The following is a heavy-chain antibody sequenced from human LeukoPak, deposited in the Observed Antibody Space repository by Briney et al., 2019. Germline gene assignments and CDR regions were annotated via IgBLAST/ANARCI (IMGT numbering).Heavy chain of an antibody. J-gene: IGHJ5*02. Sequence: GASVKVSCKVSGYTLTELSMFWVRQAPGKGLEWMGSFDPEDGKTVYAQKFQGRVTMTRNTSISTAYMELSSLRSEDTAVYYCAAVVGATKKENWFDPWGQGTLVTVSS. CDR2: FDPEDGKT. V-gene: IGHV1-24*01. CDR3: AAVVGATKKENWFDP. D-gene: IGHD1-26*01. CDR1: GYTLTELS.